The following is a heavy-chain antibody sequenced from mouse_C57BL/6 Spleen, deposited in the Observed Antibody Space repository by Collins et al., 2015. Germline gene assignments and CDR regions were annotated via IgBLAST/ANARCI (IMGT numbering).Heavy chain of an antibody. CDR2: IRNKANNHAT. V-gene: IGHV6-6*01. D-gene: IGHD3-3*01. J-gene: IGHJ4*01. CDR1: GFTFSDAW. CDR3: TSRGPRAYAMDY. Sequence: PGGSMKLSCAASGFTFSDAWMDWVRQSPEKGLEWVAEIRNKANNHATYYVESVKGRFTISRDDSKSSVYLQMNSLRAEDTGIYYCTSRGPRAYAMDYWGQGTSVTVSS.